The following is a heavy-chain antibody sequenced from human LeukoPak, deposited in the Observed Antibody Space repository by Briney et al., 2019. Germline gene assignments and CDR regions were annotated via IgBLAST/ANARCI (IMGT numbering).Heavy chain of an antibody. V-gene: IGHV3-23*01. CDR1: GFTFSSYA. J-gene: IGHJ4*02. CDR3: AKGAGSILRYFDWLLLN. CDR2: ISGSGGST. Sequence: GGSLRLSCAASGFTFSSYAMSRVRQAPGKGLEWVSAISGSGGSTYYADSVKGRFTISRDNSKNTLYLQMNSLRAEDTAVYYCAKGAGSILRYFDWLLLNWGQGTLVTVSS. D-gene: IGHD3-9*01.